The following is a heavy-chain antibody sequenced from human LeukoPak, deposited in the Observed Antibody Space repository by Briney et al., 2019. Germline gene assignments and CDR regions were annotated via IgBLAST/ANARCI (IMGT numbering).Heavy chain of an antibody. J-gene: IGHJ6*02. CDR2: IIPILCIA. D-gene: IGHD6-13*01. V-gene: IGHV1-69*02. CDR1: GGTFSSYT. CDR3: ARVGVGGSSSWYYYYYGMDV. Sequence: GASVKVSCKASGGTFSSYTISWVRQAPGQGLEWMGRIIPILCIANYAQKLQGRVTITADKSTSTAYMELSSLRSEDTAVYYCARVGVGGSSSWYYYYYGMDVWGQGTTVTVSS.